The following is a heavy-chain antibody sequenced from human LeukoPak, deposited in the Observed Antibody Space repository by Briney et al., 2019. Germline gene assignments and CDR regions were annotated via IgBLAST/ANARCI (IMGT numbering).Heavy chain of an antibody. CDR2: INPNSGGT. V-gene: IGHV1-2*02. CDR1: GYTFTGYY. CDR3: ARDRAVATIGGVDY. J-gene: IGHJ4*02. D-gene: IGHD5-12*01. Sequence: ASVKVSCKASGYTFTGYYMHWVRQAPGQGLEWMGWINPNSGGTNYAQKFQGRVTMTRDTSISAAYMELSRLRSDDTAVYYCARDRAVATIGGVDYWGQGTLVTVSS.